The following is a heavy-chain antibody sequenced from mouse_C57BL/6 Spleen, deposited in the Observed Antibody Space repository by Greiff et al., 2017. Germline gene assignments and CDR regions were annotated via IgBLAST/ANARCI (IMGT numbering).Heavy chain of an antibody. D-gene: IGHD3-2*02. CDR1: GFTFSSYA. CDR3: AKTAQATFAMDY. CDR2: ISDGGSYT. Sequence: EVQLVESGGGLVKPGGSLKLSCAASGFTFSSYAMSWVRQTPEKRLEWVATISDGGSYTYYPDNVKGRFTISRDNAKNNLYLQMSHLKSEDTAMYYCAKTAQATFAMDYWGQGTSVTVSS. J-gene: IGHJ4*01. V-gene: IGHV5-4*01.